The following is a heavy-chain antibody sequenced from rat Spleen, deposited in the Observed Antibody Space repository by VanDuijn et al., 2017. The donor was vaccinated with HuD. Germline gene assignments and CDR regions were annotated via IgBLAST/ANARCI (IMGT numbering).Heavy chain of an antibody. D-gene: IGHD1-11*01. CDR1: GFTFNNYW. CDR3: AKDLDYGPDY. J-gene: IGHJ2*01. CDR2: ITNASGRT. V-gene: IGHV5-31*01. Sequence: EVQLVESGGGLVQPGGSLKLSCVASGFTFNNYWMTWIRQAPGKGLEWVASITNASGRTYYPDSVKGRFTISRDTAQNTLYLQMNSLRSEDTATYYCAKDLDYGPDYWGQGVMVTVSS.